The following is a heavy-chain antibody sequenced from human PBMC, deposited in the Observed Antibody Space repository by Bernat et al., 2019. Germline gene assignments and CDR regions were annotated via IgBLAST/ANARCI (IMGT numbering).Heavy chain of an antibody. CDR3: AGTTVTIATLRAYAFDI. Sequence: QLQLQESGSGLVKPSQTLSLTCAVSGGSISSGGYSWSWIRQPPGKGLEWIGYIYHSGSNYYNPSLKSRVTISVDRSKNQFSLKLSAVTAADTAVYYCAGTTVTIATLRAYAFDIWGQGTMVTVSS. J-gene: IGHJ3*02. CDR2: IYHSGSN. D-gene: IGHD4-17*01. CDR1: GGSISSGGYS. V-gene: IGHV4-30-2*01.